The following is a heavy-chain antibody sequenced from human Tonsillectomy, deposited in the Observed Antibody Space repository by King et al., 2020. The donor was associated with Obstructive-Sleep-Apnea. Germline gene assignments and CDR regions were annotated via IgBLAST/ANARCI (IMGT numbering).Heavy chain of an antibody. CDR3: ARAAHDFWSGYYPDY. V-gene: IGHV4-39*07. Sequence: QLQESGPGLVKPSETLSLTCTVSGGSFSSSSYYWGWIRQPPGKGLEWIGSIYYSGSTYYHPSLKSRVTISVDTSKNQFSLKLSSVTAADTAVYYCARAAHDFWSGYYPDYWGQGTLVTVSS. J-gene: IGHJ4*02. CDR1: GGSFSSSSYY. CDR2: IYYSGST. D-gene: IGHD3-3*01.